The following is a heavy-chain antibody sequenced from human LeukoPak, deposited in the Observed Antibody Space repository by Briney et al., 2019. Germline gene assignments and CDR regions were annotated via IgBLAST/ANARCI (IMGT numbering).Heavy chain of an antibody. CDR1: GGSISSSSYY. V-gene: IGHV4-39*01. Sequence: SETLSLTCTVSGGSISSSSYYWGWIRQPPGKGLEWIGSIYYSGSTYYNPSLKSRVTISVDTSKNQFSLKLSSVTAADTAVYYCARRRWFRVVYFDYWGQGTLVTVSS. J-gene: IGHJ4*02. D-gene: IGHD3-10*01. CDR3: ARRRWFRVVYFDY. CDR2: IYYSGST.